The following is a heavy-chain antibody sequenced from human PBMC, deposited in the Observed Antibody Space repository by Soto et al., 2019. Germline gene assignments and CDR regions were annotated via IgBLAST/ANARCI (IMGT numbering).Heavy chain of an antibody. CDR3: AGGEGGNGWRHFGY. CDR1: GFTFSDHY. CDR2: TRNKANSYTT. D-gene: IGHD2-15*01. J-gene: IGHJ4*02. V-gene: IGHV3-72*01. Sequence: EVQLVESGGGLVQPGGSLRLSCATSGFTFSDHYMDWVRQAPGKGLEWVARTRNKANSYTTEYAPSVKGRFTISRDDSQNQLYLQMNSLKTEDTAVYCGAGGEGGNGWRHFGYWGQGTLVTVSS.